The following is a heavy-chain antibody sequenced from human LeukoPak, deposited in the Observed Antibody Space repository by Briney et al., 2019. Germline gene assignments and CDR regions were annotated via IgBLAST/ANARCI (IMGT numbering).Heavy chain of an antibody. V-gene: IGHV3-48*03. CDR3: ARDSTPTYYDILTGYHWLVY. Sequence: GGSLRLSCAASGFTFSSYEMNWVRQAPGKGLEWVSYISSSGSTIYYADSVKGRFTISRDNAKNSLYLQMGSLRAEDMAVYYCARDSTPTYYDILTGYHWLVYWGQGTLVTVSS. J-gene: IGHJ4*02. CDR2: ISSSGSTI. CDR1: GFTFSSYE. D-gene: IGHD3-9*01.